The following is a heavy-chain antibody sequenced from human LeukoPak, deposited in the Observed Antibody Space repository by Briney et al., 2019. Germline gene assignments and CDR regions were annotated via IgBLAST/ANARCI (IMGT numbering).Heavy chain of an antibody. J-gene: IGHJ4*02. V-gene: IGHV1-2*02. Sequence: ASVKVSCKASGYTFTDFYMHWVRQAPGQGRECMGWINPNRGDTIYVEKFQGRVTMTRDTSISTAYMEINRLTSDDTGVYYCARDTYYDFWSGYDYWGQGTLVTVSS. CDR1: GYTFTDFY. CDR3: ARDTYYDFWSGYDY. CDR2: INPNRGDT. D-gene: IGHD3-3*01.